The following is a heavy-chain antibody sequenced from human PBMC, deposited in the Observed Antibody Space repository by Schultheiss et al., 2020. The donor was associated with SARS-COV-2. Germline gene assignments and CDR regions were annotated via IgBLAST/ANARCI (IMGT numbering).Heavy chain of an antibody. D-gene: IGHD2-8*01. J-gene: IGHJ1*01. Sequence: GGSLRLSCAVSGFTISDFGMHWVRQAPGKGLEWVAVIWYDGSNKYYADSVKGRFTISRDNSKNTLYLQMNSLRAEDTAVYYCARVGRDCSHGVCYNAEYFQHWGQGTLVTVSS. V-gene: IGHV3-33*01. CDR2: IWYDGSNK. CDR1: GFTISDFG. CDR3: ARVGRDCSHGVCYNAEYFQH.